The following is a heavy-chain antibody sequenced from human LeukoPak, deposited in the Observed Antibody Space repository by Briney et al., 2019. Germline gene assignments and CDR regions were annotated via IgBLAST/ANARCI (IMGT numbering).Heavy chain of an antibody. V-gene: IGHV1-46*01. CDR2: INPSGGST. CDR3: ASLLKGAFDI. J-gene: IGHJ3*02. CDR1: GYTFIAYY. Sequence: ASVKVSCKASGYTFIAYYMHWVRQAPGQGLEWMGIINPSGGSTSYAQKFQGRVTMTRDMSTSTVYMELSSLRSEDTAVYYCASLLKGAFDIWGQGTMVTVSS.